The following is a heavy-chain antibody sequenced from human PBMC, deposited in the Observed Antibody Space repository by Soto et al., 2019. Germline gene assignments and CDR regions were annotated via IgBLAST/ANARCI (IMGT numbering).Heavy chain of an antibody. V-gene: IGHV1-3*01. CDR2: INAGSGNT. CDR1: GYTFTGFS. J-gene: IGHJ4*02. CDR3: ARDVAAADY. Sequence: ASVKVSCKASGYTFTGFSLHWVRQAPGQRLEWMGWINAGSGNTKYSQKFQGRVTITRDTSASTAYMELSSLRSEDTAVYYCARDVAAADYWGQGTLVTVSS. D-gene: IGHD6-13*01.